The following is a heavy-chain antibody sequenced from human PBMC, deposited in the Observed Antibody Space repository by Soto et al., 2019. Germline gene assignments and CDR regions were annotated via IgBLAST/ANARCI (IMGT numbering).Heavy chain of an antibody. V-gene: IGHV1-18*01. D-gene: IGHD6-19*01. CDR2: ISAYNGKT. CDR3: ARDRLIAVTGLLHY. J-gene: IGHJ4*02. CDR1: GNPFTSYG. Sequence: QVQLVQSGAEVKKPGASVKVSCKTSGNPFTSYGINWVRQAPGQGPEWMGWISAYNGKTSYTQKFQGRVTMTTDTSTSTPYMELRSLRSDDTAVYYCARDRLIAVTGLLHYWGQGTLVTVSS.